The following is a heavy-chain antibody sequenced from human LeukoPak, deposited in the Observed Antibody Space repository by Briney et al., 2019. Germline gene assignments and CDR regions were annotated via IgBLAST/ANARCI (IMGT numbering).Heavy chain of an antibody. CDR3: ASSPGSYYYFDY. D-gene: IGHD1-26*01. CDR1: GGSISSGGYS. V-gene: IGHV4-30-2*01. J-gene: IGHJ4*02. CDR2: IYHSGST. Sequence: SETLSLTCAVSGGSISSGGYSWSWIRQPPGKGLEWIGYIYHSGSTYYNPSLKSRVTISVDRSKNQFSLKLSSVTAAYTAVYYCASSPGSYYYFDYWGQGTLVTVSS.